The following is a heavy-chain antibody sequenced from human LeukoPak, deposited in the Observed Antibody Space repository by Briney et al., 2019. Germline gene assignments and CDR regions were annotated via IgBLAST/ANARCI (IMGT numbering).Heavy chain of an antibody. D-gene: IGHD3-10*01. CDR1: GGSFSGYY. CDR3: AKSNGYGLVDI. Sequence: SETLSLTCTVYGGSFSGYYWSWIRQPPGKGLEWIGEINHSGSTNYNPSLKSRVTISVDTSKNQFSLKLTSVTAADTAVYYCAKSNGYGLVDIWGQGTMVTVSS. CDR2: INHSGST. V-gene: IGHV4-34*01. J-gene: IGHJ3*02.